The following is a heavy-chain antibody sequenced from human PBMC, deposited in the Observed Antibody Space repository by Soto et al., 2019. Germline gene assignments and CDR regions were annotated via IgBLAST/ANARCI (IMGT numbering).Heavy chain of an antibody. Sequence: ASVKVSCKASGYTFTSYDISWVRQAPGQGLEWVGWISAYNGNTNYAQKLQGRVTMTTDTSTNTVYMELRSLRSEDTAVYYCATDSRYSGSYYAAGDYWGQGTLVTVSS. CDR2: ISAYNGNT. CDR3: ATDSRYSGSYYAAGDY. V-gene: IGHV1-18*04. J-gene: IGHJ4*02. D-gene: IGHD1-26*01. CDR1: GYTFTSYD.